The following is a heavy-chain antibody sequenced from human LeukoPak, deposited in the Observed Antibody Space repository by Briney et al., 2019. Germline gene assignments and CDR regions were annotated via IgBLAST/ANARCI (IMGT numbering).Heavy chain of an antibody. CDR1: GGSISSSSYY. CDR2: IYYSGRT. V-gene: IGHV4-39*07. J-gene: IGHJ5*01. D-gene: IGHD3-22*01. Sequence: SETLSLTCTVSGGSISSSSYYWGWIRQPPGKGLEWIGSIYYSGRTYYNPSLKSRVTISVDTSKSQISLRLSSVTAADTAVYYCARSSSGYTYGVLNWFDPWGQGTLVTVSS. CDR3: ARSSSGYTYGVLNWFDP.